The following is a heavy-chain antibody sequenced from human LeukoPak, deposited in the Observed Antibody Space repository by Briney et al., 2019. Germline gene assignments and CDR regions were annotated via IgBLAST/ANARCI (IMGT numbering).Heavy chain of an antibody. CDR2: ISGSGGST. V-gene: IGHV3-23*01. J-gene: IGHJ4*02. D-gene: IGHD3-22*01. CDR3: AKPYYYDSSGYFDY. Sequence: ISGSGGSTYYADSVKGRFTISRDNSKNTLYLQMNSLRAEDTAVYYCAKPYYYDSSGYFDYWGQGTLVTVSS.